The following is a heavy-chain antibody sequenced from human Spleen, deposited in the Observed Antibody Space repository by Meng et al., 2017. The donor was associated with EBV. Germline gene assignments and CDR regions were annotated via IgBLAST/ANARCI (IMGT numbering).Heavy chain of an antibody. V-gene: IGHV4-39*07. CDR3: ARVPTSVTTQAFFDF. J-gene: IGHJ4*02. CDR1: GGSISNSSYY. CDR2: IYYSGST. Sequence: QVQLQESGPGLLKPSGTLSLTCTVSGGSISNSSYYWGWVRQSPGKGLEWIGNIYYSGSTFSNPSLKSRVTISIDTSKNQFSLKLSSVTAADTAVYYCARVPTSVTTQAFFDFWGQGTLVTVSS. D-gene: IGHD4-17*01.